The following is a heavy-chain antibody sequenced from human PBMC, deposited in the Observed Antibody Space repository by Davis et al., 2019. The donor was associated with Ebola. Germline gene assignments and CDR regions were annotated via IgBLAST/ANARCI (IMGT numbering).Heavy chain of an antibody. CDR2: INHSGST. V-gene: IGHV4-34*01. CDR1: GGSFSGYY. Sequence: MPSETLSLTCAVYGGSFSGYYWSWIRQPPGKGLEWIGEINHSGSTNYNPSLKSRVTISVDTSRTQFSLKLSSVTAADPAVYYCAREAPDFHDSSGYYWYFDLWGRGTLVTVSS. J-gene: IGHJ2*01. D-gene: IGHD3-22*01. CDR3: AREAPDFHDSSGYYWYFDL.